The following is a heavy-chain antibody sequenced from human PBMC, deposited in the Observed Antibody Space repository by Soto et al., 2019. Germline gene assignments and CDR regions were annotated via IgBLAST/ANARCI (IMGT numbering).Heavy chain of an antibody. Sequence: SETLSLTCTVSGGSISSGGYYWSWIRQHPGKGLEWIGYIYYSGSTYYNPSLKSRVTISVDTSKNQFSLKLSSVTAADTAVYYCARDQGDHSIAATVTPGWFDPWGQGTLVTVSS. CDR2: IYYSGST. J-gene: IGHJ5*02. CDR1: GGSISSGGYY. V-gene: IGHV4-31*03. D-gene: IGHD6-6*01. CDR3: ARDQGDHSIAATVTPGWFDP.